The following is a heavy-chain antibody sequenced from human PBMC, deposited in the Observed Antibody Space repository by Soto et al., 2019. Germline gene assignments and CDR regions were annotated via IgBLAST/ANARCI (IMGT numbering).Heavy chain of an antibody. CDR2: IGESGTPT. CDR1: GFTFSIYA. J-gene: IGHJ6*02. D-gene: IGHD2-2*01. V-gene: IGHV3-23*01. CDR3: ARFIPGVRYYGMDV. Sequence: EVQLLESGGGLVQPGGSLRLSCAASGFTFSIYAMKWVRQAPGNGLEWVSLIGESGTPTYYAESVKGRFTISRDNSGNTLFLEMYSLRAEDTAVYYCARFIPGVRYYGMDVWGQGTTVTVSS.